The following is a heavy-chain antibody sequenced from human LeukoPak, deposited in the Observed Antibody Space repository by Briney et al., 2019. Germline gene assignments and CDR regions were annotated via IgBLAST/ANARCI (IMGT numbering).Heavy chain of an antibody. D-gene: IGHD1-26*01. CDR3: ATDLSGGSHANY. CDR1: GYTLTELS. J-gene: IGHJ4*02. CDR2: FDPEDGET. V-gene: IGHV1-24*01. Sequence: ASVKVSCKVSGYTLTELSMHWVRQAPGKGLEWMGGFDPEDGETIYAQKFQGRVTMTEDTSTDTAYMELSSLRSEDTAVYYCATDLSGGSHANYWGQGTLVTVSS.